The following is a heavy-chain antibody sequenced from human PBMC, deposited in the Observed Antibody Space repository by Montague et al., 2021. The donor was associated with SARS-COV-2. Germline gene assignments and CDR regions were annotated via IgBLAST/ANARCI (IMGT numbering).Heavy chain of an antibody. CDR1: GGSVSSGTYD. CDR3: ARWYYGSGSYPH. Sequence: SETLSLTCTASGGSVSSGTYDWGWIRQPPGKGLEWIGSIYYSGKSDYNPSLKSRATIFVDTSKNQFPLRLSSVTAADTAVYYCARWYYGSGSYPHWGQGTLVTVSS. V-gene: IGHV4-39*01. D-gene: IGHD3-10*01. J-gene: IGHJ4*02. CDR2: IYYSGKS.